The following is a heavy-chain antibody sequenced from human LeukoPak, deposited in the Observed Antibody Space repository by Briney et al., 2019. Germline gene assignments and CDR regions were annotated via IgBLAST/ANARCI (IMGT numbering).Heavy chain of an antibody. D-gene: IGHD5-18*01. V-gene: IGHV4-59*01. Sequence: SETLSLTCAVYGGSFNDYYWNWIRQPPGKGLEWIGYIYYSGSTNYNPSLKSRVTISVDTSKNQFSLKLTSVTAADTAVYYCARTTEGGYTYGYFYYYYMDVWGKGTTVTISS. J-gene: IGHJ6*03. CDR1: GGSFNDYY. CDR2: IYYSGST. CDR3: ARTTEGGYTYGYFYYYYMDV.